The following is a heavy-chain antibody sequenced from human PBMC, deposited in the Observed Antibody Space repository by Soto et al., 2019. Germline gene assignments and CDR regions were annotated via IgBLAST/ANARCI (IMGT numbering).Heavy chain of an antibody. V-gene: IGHV3-21*01. CDR3: ARESEGITSNFEY. CDR1: GFTFTRYS. J-gene: IGHJ4*02. Sequence: EVQLVESGGGLVKPGGSLRLSCAASGFTFTRYSMNWFRQAPGKGLEWVSSISSTTNYIYYADSMKGRFTVSRDNAKNSVYLEMNSLSAEDTAVYYWARESEGITSNFEYWGQGALVTVSS. CDR2: ISSTTNYI.